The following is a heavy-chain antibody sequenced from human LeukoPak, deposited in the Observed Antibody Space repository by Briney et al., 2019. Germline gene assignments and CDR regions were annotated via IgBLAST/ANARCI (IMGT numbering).Heavy chain of an antibody. CDR2: IYTSGST. J-gene: IGHJ5*02. CDR1: GGALSSYC. D-gene: IGHD3-9*01. Sequence: PSETLSLTCTVSGGALSSYCWSWSRQPAGKGLEWIGRIYTSGSTNYNPSLKSRVTMSVDTSKNQFSLKLSSVTASVTAVYYCARGAGILTGYSPPRWFDPWGQGTLVTVSS. V-gene: IGHV4-4*07. CDR3: ARGAGILTGYSPPRWFDP.